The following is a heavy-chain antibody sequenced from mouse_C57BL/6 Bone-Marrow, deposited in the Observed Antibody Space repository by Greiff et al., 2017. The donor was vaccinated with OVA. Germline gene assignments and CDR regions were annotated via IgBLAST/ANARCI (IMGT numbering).Heavy chain of an antibody. J-gene: IGHJ2*01. D-gene: IGHD2-2*01. Sequence: QVQLQQSGAELARPGASVKLSCKASGYTFTSYGISWVKQRTGQGLEWIGEIYPRSGNTYYNEKFKGKATLTADKSSSTAYMELRSLTSEDSAVYFCAREGSTMVTTYSDYWGQGTTLTVSS. CDR3: AREGSTMVTTYSDY. V-gene: IGHV1-81*01. CDR2: IYPRSGNT. CDR1: GYTFTSYG.